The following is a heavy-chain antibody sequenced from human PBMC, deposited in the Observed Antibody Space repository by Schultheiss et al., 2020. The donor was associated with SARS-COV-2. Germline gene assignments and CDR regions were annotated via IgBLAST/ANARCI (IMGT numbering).Heavy chain of an antibody. Sequence: SVKVSCKASGGTFSSYAIRWVRQAPGQGLEWMGGIIPIFGTANYAQKFQGRVTITADKSTSTAYMELSSLRSEDTAVYYCAREGVTGEGMDVWGQGPTVTVSS. J-gene: IGHJ6*02. D-gene: IGHD3-16*01. V-gene: IGHV1-69*06. CDR2: IIPIFGTA. CDR1: GGTFSSYA. CDR3: AREGVTGEGMDV.